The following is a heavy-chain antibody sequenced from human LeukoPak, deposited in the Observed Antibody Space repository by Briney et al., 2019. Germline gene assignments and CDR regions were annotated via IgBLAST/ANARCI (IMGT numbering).Heavy chain of an antibody. CDR1: GFSFSDAW. Sequence: PGGSLRLSCAASGFSFSDAWMSWVRQAPGKGLEWVGLIKSKTDGGTTHHTAPVQGRFTFSRDDSKNTLYLQMNSLKFEDTAVYYCATYGIKWDLKWWGQGTLVTVSS. D-gene: IGHD1-14*01. J-gene: IGHJ4*02. CDR3: ATYGIKWDLKW. V-gene: IGHV3-15*01. CDR2: IKSKTDGGTT.